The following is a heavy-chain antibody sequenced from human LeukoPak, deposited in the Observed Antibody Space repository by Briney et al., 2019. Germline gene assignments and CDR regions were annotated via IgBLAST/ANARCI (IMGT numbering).Heavy chain of an antibody. D-gene: IGHD2-15*01. CDR2: IHTSGST. Sequence: SETLSLTCTVSGGFSSFYYWTWIRQPPGKGLEWIGNIHTSGSTDYSPSLKSRVTKSIDTSKNQFSLRLSSVTAADTAVYYCARPGQSSWWVYFNYWGQGTLVTVSS. J-gene: IGHJ4*02. V-gene: IGHV4-4*09. CDR3: ARPGQSSWWVYFNY. CDR1: GGFSSFYY.